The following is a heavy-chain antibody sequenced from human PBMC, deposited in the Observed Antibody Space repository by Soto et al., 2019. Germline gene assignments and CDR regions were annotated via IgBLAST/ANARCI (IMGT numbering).Heavy chain of an antibody. J-gene: IGHJ6*02. CDR2: IWYDGSNK. CDR1: GFTFSSYG. Sequence: PGGSLRLSCAASGFTFSSYGMHWVRQAPGKGLEWVAVIWYDGSNKYYADSVKGRFTISRDNSKNTLYLQMNSLRAEDTAVYYCARDPSPIVLMVYAIYYGMDVWGQGTTVTVSS. D-gene: IGHD2-8*01. CDR3: ARDPSPIVLMVYAIYYGMDV. V-gene: IGHV3-33*01.